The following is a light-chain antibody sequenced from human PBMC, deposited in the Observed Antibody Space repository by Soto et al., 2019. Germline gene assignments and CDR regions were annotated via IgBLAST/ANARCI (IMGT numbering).Light chain of an antibody. V-gene: IGKV1-39*01. Sequence: DIQMTQSPSSLSASVGDRVTITCRASQSISTYVNWYQQKPGKAPELLIYAASSLQSGVPSRFTGSGSGTDFTLTISNLQPEDFATYYCQQSYNVPRAFGGGAKVEIQ. CDR2: AAS. CDR3: QQSYNVPRA. CDR1: QSISTY. J-gene: IGKJ4*01.